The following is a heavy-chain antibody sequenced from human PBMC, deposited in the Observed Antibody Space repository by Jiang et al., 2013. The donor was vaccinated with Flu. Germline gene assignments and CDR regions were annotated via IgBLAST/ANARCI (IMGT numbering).Heavy chain of an antibody. J-gene: IGHJ3*02. CDR1: VAPSAVVVTT. V-gene: IGHV4-39*01. CDR3: ARQGAAAGTDAFDI. D-gene: IGHD6-13*01. CDR2: FYYSGST. Sequence: TLVPHLALSLVAPSAVVVTTGAGSASPHGRGWSGLGVFYYSGSTYYNPSLKSRVTISVDTSKNQFSLKLSSVTAADTAVYYCARQGAAAGTDAFDIWGQGTMVTVSS.